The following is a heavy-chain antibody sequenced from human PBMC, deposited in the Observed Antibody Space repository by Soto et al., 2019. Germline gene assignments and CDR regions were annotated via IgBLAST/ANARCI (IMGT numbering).Heavy chain of an antibody. D-gene: IGHD6-6*01. CDR3: ARGPRVLAPIHSFFDY. CDR2: IYYSGST. Sequence: SETLSLTCTVSGGSISSGGYYWSWIRQHPGKGLEWIGYIYYSGSTYYNPSLKSRVTISVDTSKNQFSLKLSSVTAADTAVYYCARGPRVLAPIHSFFDYWGQGTLVTVSS. J-gene: IGHJ4*02. V-gene: IGHV4-31*03. CDR1: GGSISSGGYY.